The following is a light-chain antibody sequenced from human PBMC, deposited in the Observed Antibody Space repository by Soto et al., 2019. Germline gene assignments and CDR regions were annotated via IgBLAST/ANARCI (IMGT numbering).Light chain of an antibody. Sequence: EIVLTQSPGTLSLSPGERATLSCRASQSVSSSYLAWYQKKPGQAPRLLIYGASSRATGIPDRFSGRGSGTDFSLTISRLEPADFAVYYCHQYGDSPTCVGGTKVDIK. J-gene: IGKJ4*01. CDR2: GAS. CDR1: QSVSSSY. CDR3: HQYGDSPT. V-gene: IGKV3-20*01.